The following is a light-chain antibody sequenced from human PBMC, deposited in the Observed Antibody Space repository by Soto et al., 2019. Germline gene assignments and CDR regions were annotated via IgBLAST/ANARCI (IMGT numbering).Light chain of an antibody. V-gene: IGLV1-44*01. Sequence: QSVLTQPPSASGAPWQRVTISCSGSSSNIGSNTVNWYQQLPGTAPKLLMSTSNQRPSGVPDRFSGSKSGTSASLAISGLQSEDEADYYCAAWDDSLSVYVFGTGTKVTVL. CDR3: AAWDDSLSVYV. CDR2: TSN. J-gene: IGLJ1*01. CDR1: SSNIGSNT.